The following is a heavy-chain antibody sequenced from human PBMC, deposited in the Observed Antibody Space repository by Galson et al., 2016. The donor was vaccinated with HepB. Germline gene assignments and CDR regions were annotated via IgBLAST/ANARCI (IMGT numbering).Heavy chain of an antibody. CDR1: GGTFGSYS. Sequence: SVKVSCKASGGTFGSYSISWVRQAPGQGLEWMGRTSTIFSKSTYPQKFQGRVTITADESTSIPYMELNSLTPEDTAVHYCALDGGFWGFDPWGQGTLVAVSS. D-gene: IGHD3-16*01. CDR3: ALDGGFWGFDP. CDR2: TSTIFSKS. V-gene: IGHV1-69*13. J-gene: IGHJ5*02.